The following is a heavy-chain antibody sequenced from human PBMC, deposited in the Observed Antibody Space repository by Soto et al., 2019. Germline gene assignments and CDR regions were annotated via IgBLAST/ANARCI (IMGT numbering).Heavy chain of an antibody. D-gene: IGHD1-7*01. CDR3: ARTPPLTGTMDY. V-gene: IGHV1-3*01. J-gene: IGHJ4*02. CDR1: GYTFTSYA. CDR2: INAGNGNT. Sequence: QVQLVQSGAEVKKPGASVKVSCKASGYTFTSYAMHWVRQAPGQRLEWMGWINAGNGNTKYSQKFQGRVTITRDTSASTVYMELSSLRSEDTAVYYCARTPPLTGTMDYWGQGTLVTVSS.